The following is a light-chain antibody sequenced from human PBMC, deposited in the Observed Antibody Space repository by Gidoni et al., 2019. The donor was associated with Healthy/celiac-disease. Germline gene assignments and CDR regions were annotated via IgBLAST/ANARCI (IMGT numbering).Light chain of an antibody. CDR3: QQYGSSPYT. CDR1: QSVSSSY. J-gene: IGKJ2*01. CDR2: GES. Sequence: ELLLSQSPGTLSLSPGERATLSCRASQSVSSSYLAWYQQKPGQAPRLLIYGESSRATGIPDRFSGSGSGTDFTLTISRLEPEDFAVYYCQQYGSSPYTFGEGTKLEIK. V-gene: IGKV3-20*01.